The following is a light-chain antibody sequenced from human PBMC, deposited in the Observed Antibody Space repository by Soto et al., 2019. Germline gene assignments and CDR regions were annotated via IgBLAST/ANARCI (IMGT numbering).Light chain of an antibody. CDR1: SSDVGGYDR. J-gene: IGLJ2*01. V-gene: IGLV2-8*01. CDR2: GVT. Sequence: QSVLTQPPSASGSPGQSVTISCTGTSSDVGGYDRVSWFQQHPGKSPKLIIYGVTDLISGVPDRFSGSKSGNTASLTVSGLQAEDEADYYCASYGGRDDMIFGGGTKLTVL. CDR3: ASYGGRDDMI.